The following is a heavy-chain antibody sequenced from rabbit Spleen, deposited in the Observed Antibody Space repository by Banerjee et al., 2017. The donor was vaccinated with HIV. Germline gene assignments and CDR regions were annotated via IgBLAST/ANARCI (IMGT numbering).Heavy chain of an antibody. D-gene: IGHD4-1*01. V-gene: IGHV1S47*01. CDR2: IDPVFGIT. J-gene: IGHJ4*01. CDR1: GFDFSTYG. CDR3: VREVAAKFNL. Sequence: QEQLVESGGGLVQPGGSLKLSYKASGFDFSTYGVSWVRQAPGKGLEWIGYIDPVFGITYYANWVNGRFTISSHNAQNTLFLQLNSLTAADTATYFCVREVAAKFNLWGPGTLVTVS.